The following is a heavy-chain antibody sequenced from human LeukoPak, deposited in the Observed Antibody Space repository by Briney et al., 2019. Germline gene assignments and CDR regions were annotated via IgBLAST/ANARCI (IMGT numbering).Heavy chain of an antibody. D-gene: IGHD3-3*01. CDR2: ISGSGGST. CDR1: GFTFSSYA. J-gene: IGHJ6*02. V-gene: IGHV3-23*01. CDR3: ASTYYDFWSGSQSIYYGMDV. Sequence: PGGSLRLSCAASGFTFSSYAMSWVRQAPGKGLEWVSAISGSGGSTYYADSVKGRFTISRDNAKNSLYLQMNSLRAEDTAVYYCASTYYDFWSGSQSIYYGMDVWGQGTTVTVSS.